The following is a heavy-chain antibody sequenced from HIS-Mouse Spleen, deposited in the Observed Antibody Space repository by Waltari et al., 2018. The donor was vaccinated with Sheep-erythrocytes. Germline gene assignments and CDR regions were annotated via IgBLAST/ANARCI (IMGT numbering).Heavy chain of an antibody. Sequence: QVQLQQWGAGLLKPSETLSLTCAVYGGSFSGYYWSWIRQPPGKGLEWIGEINHSGSTNYNPSLKSRVTISVGTSKNQFSLKLSSVTAADTAVYYCAGRAHYYFDYWGQGTLVTVSS. CDR2: INHSGST. J-gene: IGHJ4*02. V-gene: IGHV4-34*01. CDR3: AGRAHYYFDY. CDR1: GGSFSGYY.